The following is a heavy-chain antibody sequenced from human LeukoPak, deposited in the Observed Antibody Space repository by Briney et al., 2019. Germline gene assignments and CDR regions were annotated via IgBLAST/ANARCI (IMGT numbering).Heavy chain of an antibody. D-gene: IGHD3-10*01. Sequence: GGSLRLSCAASGFTFNNYAMSWVRQAPGKGLEWVSTIYDDNTYYADSVKGRFAISTDNSKNTLYLQMNSLRVEDTAVYFCAARKVRGVWFYLDYWGQGTLVTVSS. CDR1: GFTFNNYA. V-gene: IGHV3-23*01. CDR2: IYDDNT. CDR3: AARKVRGVWFYLDY. J-gene: IGHJ4*02.